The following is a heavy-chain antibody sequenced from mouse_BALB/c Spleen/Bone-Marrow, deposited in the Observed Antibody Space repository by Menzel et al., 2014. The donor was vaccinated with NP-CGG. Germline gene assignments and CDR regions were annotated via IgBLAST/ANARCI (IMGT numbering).Heavy chain of an antibody. V-gene: IGHV5-12-2*01. CDR2: ISNGVGST. J-gene: IGHJ4*01. D-gene: IGHD3-1*01. CDR3: SRHVGNPYAMGY. CDR1: GFTFSSYT. Sequence: EVKLEESGGGLVQPGGPLKLSWAAFGFTFSSYTMSWVRQTPEKRLEGVAYISNGVGSTFYPDTVKGRFTISRDNAKNSLYLQMSSLKSEDTAMYYCSRHVGNPYAMGYWGQGTSVTVSS.